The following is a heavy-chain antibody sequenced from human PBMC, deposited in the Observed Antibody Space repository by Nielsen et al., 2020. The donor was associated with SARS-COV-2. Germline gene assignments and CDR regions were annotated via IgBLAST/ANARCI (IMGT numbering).Heavy chain of an antibody. D-gene: IGHD2-2*01. V-gene: IGHV3-74*01. Sequence: GGSLRLSCAASGFTFSRHWMHWVRQAPGKGLVWVSRINSDGSSTTYADSVKGRFTISRDYAKNTLYLQMNSLRAEDTAVYYCARDSWDIVVVPGATGRPPSDAYYYGMDVWGQGTTVTVSS. J-gene: IGHJ6*02. CDR1: GFTFSRHW. CDR2: INSDGSST. CDR3: ARDSWDIVVVPGATGRPPSDAYYYGMDV.